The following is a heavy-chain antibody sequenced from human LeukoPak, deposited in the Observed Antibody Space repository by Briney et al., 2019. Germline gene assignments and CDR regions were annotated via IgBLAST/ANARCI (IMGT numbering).Heavy chain of an antibody. CDR2: INPSGGST. Sequence: ASVKVSCKASGYTFTGYYMHWVRQAPGQGLEWMGVINPSGGSTIYAQKFQGRVTLTRDMSTRTVDMELSSLRYEDTAVYYCARSGWGSSRYDSWGQGTLVTVSS. D-gene: IGHD6-13*01. CDR1: GYTFTGYY. V-gene: IGHV1-46*01. CDR3: ARSGWGSSRYDS. J-gene: IGHJ4*02.